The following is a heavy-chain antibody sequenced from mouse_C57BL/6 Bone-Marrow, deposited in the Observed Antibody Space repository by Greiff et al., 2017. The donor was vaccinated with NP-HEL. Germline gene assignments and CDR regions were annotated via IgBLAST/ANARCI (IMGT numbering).Heavy chain of an antibody. J-gene: IGHJ4*01. D-gene: IGHD2-2*01. V-gene: IGHV5-6*01. Sequence: EVKLVESGGDLVKPGGSLKLSCAASGFTFSSYCMSWVRQTPDKRLEWVATISSGGSYTYYPDSVKGRFTFSRDNAKNTLYLQRSSLKSEDTAMYYCAREGTIYYAYDGSAMDYWGQGTSVTVSS. CDR2: ISSGGSYT. CDR1: GFTFSSYC. CDR3: AREGTIYYAYDGSAMDY.